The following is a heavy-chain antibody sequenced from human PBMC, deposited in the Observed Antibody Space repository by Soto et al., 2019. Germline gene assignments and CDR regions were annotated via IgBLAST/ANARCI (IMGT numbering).Heavy chain of an antibody. J-gene: IGHJ4*02. CDR1: GYTFTSYG. D-gene: IGHD1-7*01. Sequence: ASVKVSCKASGYTFTSYGISWVRQAPGQGLEWMGWNNADNGNTNYAQKLQGRVTMTTDTSTSTAYKELRSLRSDDTAVYYCASDRTRSYTLEDFDYWGQGTLVTVSS. CDR2: NNADNGNT. CDR3: ASDRTRSYTLEDFDY. V-gene: IGHV1-18*01.